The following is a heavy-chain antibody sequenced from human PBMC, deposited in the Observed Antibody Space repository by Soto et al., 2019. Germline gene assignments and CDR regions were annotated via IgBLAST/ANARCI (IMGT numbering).Heavy chain of an antibody. CDR3: ARESIGCGGDCLDY. V-gene: IGHV3-11*04. CDR2: ISDTGRTI. Sequence: GGSLRLSCVASGVDFRGSYMNWVRQAPGKGLEWISYISDTGRTIHYADSVKGRFVISRDNSKDSLYLQMNSLRAEDTAAYYCARESIGCGGDCLDYWGQGTLVTVSS. J-gene: IGHJ4*02. D-gene: IGHD2-21*01. CDR1: GVDFRGSY.